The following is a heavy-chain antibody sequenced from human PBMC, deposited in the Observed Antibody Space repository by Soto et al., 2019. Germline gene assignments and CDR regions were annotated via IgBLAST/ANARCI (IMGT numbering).Heavy chain of an antibody. CDR1: GYTFTSYG. CDR2: ISAYNGNT. Sequence: GASVKVSCKASGYTFTSYGISWVRQAPGQGLEWMGWISAYNGNTNYAQKLQGRVTMTTDTSTSTAYMELRSLRSDDTAVYYCARDEWSDIVGEDYYYYGMDVWGQGTTVTVSS. D-gene: IGHD2-15*01. J-gene: IGHJ6*02. V-gene: IGHV1-18*04. CDR3: ARDEWSDIVGEDYYYYGMDV.